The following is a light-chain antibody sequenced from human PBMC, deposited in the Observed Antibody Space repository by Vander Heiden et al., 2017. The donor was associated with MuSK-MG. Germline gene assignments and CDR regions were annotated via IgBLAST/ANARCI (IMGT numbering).Light chain of an antibody. V-gene: IGKV3-11*01. CDR1: QNVGRA. Sequence: EIVLTQSPATLSLSPGERGALSCRASQNVGRALAWYQQKPGQAPRLLIYDMSSRATDIPARFSGSGSGTDFTLTISSLEAEDFAVYYCHQHAEWPLTFGGGTKVEIK. CDR3: HQHAEWPLT. J-gene: IGKJ4*01. CDR2: DMS.